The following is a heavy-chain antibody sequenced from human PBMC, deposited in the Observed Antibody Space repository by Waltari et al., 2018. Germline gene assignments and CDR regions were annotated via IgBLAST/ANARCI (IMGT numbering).Heavy chain of an antibody. V-gene: IGHV4-59*01. D-gene: IGHD3-16*02. J-gene: IGHJ6*03. CDR2: IYYSGST. CDR3: ARENRGSYYYYMDV. Sequence: QVQLQESGPRLVKPSETLSLTRTASGGSTSSSSCSWIRQPPGQGLEWIGYIYYSGSTNYNPSLKSRVTISVDTSKNQFSLKLSSVTAADAAVYYCARENRGSYYYYMDVWGKGTTVTVSS. CDR1: GGSTSSSS.